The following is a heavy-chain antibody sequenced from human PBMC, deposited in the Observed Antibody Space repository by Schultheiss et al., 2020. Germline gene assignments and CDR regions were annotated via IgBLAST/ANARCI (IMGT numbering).Heavy chain of an antibody. V-gene: IGHV6-1*01. CDR1: GDSVSSNSAA. CDR2: TYYRSKWYN. CDR3: ARDLPLHLGYYYGMDV. J-gene: IGHJ6*02. Sequence: SQTLSRTCAISGDSVSSNSAAWNWIRQSPSRGLEWLGRTYYRSKWYNDYAVSVKSRITINPDTSKNQFSLQLNSVTPEDTAVYYCARDLPLHLGYYYGMDVWGQGTTVTVSS.